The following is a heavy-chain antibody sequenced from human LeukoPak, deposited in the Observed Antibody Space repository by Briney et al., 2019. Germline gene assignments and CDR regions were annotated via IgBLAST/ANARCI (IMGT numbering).Heavy chain of an antibody. CDR1: GFTFSSHA. Sequence: GGSLRLSCAASGFTFSSHAMNWVRQAPGKGLECVSDISGSGGSTYYADSVKGRFTISRDNSKNTLYLQMNSLRAEDTAVYYCAIRTYTSGWYYFNYWGQGTLVTVSS. CDR3: AIRTYTSGWYYFNY. D-gene: IGHD6-19*01. J-gene: IGHJ4*02. V-gene: IGHV3-23*01. CDR2: ISGSGGST.